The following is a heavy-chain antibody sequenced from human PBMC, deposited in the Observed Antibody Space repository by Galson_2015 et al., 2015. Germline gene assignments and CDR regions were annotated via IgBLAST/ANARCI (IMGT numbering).Heavy chain of an antibody. Sequence: SLRLSCAASGFIFSSYGMHWVRQARGKGLEWEAVIWYDGSNKYYADSVKGRFTISRDNCKNTLYLQMNSLRAEDTAVYYCARVKYGDLDYWGQGTLVTVSS. D-gene: IGHD4-17*01. CDR2: IWYDGSNK. CDR3: ARVKYGDLDY. CDR1: GFIFSSYG. V-gene: IGHV3-33*01. J-gene: IGHJ4*02.